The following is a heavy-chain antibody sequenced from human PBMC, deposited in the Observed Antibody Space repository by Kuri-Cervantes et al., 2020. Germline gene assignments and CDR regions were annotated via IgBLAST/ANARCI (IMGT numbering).Heavy chain of an antibody. CDR2: IWYDGSNK. Sequence: GKSLNISCAASGFTFSSYGMHWVRQAPGKGLEWGAVIWYDGSNKYYADSVKGRFTISRDNSKNTLYLQMNSLRAEDSAVYYCARSPRWGTYRPYYIDVWGKGTTVTVLL. D-gene: IGHD3-16*02. J-gene: IGHJ6*03. CDR3: ARSPRWGTYRPYYIDV. CDR1: GFTFSSYG. V-gene: IGHV3-33*08.